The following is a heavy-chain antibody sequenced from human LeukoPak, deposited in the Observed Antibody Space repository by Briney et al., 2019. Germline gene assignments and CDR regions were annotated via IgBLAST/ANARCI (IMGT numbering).Heavy chain of an antibody. D-gene: IGHD3-3*01. CDR1: GYSISSGYY. J-gene: IGHJ6*03. CDR2: IYHSGST. Sequence: SETLSLTCTVSGYSISSGYYWGWIRQPPGKGLEWIGSIYHSGSTYYNPSLKSRVTISVDTSKNQFSLKLSSVTAADTAVYYCARDSYYDFWSGFAYYYYYMDVWGKGTTVTVSS. V-gene: IGHV4-38-2*02. CDR3: ARDSYYDFWSGFAYYYYYMDV.